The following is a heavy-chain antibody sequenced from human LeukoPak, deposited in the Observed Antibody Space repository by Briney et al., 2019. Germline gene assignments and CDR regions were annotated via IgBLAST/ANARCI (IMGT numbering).Heavy chain of an antibody. CDR2: IYYSGST. V-gene: IGHV4-59*01. D-gene: IGHD5-24*01. CDR1: GGSISSYY. CDR3: ARGSGDGYNPFDY. Sequence: PPETLSLTCTVSGGSISSYYWSWIRQPPGKGLEWIGYIYYSGSTYYNPSLKSRVTISVDTSENQFSLKLSSVTAADTAVYYCARGSGDGYNPFDYWGQGTLVTVSS. J-gene: IGHJ4*02.